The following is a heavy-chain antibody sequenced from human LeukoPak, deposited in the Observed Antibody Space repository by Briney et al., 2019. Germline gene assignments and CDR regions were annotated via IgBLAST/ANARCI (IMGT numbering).Heavy chain of an antibody. D-gene: IGHD6-13*01. J-gene: IGHJ3*02. CDR1: GFTFSSYA. Sequence: PGGSLRLSCAASGFTFSSYAMSWVRQAPGKGLEWVSGISGSGGSIYYADSVKGRFTISRDNSKNTLYLQMNSLRAEDTAVYYCASSTYSSSHTDAFDIWGQGTMVTVSS. CDR2: ISGSGGSI. CDR3: ASSTYSSSHTDAFDI. V-gene: IGHV3-23*01.